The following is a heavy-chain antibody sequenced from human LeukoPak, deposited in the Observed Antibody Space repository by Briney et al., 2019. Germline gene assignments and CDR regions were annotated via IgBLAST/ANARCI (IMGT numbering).Heavy chain of an antibody. D-gene: IGHD2-15*01. CDR1: GYTFTGYY. CDR2: INPNSGGT. CDR3: ARERTLTSCYDY. V-gene: IGHV1-2*02. Sequence: ASVKVSCKASGYTFTGYYMHWVRHAPGQGLEGMGWINPNSGGTNYAQKFQGRVTITRDTSISTAYMELSRLRSDDTAVYYCARERTLTSCYDYWGQGTLVTVSS. J-gene: IGHJ4*02.